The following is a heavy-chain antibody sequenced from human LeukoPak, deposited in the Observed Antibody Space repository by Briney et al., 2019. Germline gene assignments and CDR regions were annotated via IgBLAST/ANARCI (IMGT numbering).Heavy chain of an antibody. Sequence: TSETLSLTCTVSGGSISSYYWSWIRQPPGKGLEWIGYIYYSGSTNYNPSLKSRVTISVDTSKNQFSLKLSSVTAADTALYYCARVASTGPFDYWGQGTLVTVSS. CDR2: IYYSGST. J-gene: IGHJ4*02. CDR1: GGSISSYY. V-gene: IGHV4-59*01. CDR3: ARVASTGPFDY. D-gene: IGHD2-8*02.